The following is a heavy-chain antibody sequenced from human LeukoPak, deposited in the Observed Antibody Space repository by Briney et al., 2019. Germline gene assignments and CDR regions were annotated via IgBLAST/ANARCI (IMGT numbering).Heavy chain of an antibody. CDR3: AKDLTTVTTSDFDY. J-gene: IGHJ4*02. CDR2: IRYDGSNK. V-gene: IGHV3-30*02. D-gene: IGHD4-11*01. CDR1: GFTFSSYG. Sequence: GGSLRLSCAASGFTFSSYGMHWVRQAPGKGLEWVAFIRYDGSNKYYADSVKGRFTISRDNSKNTLYLQMNSLRAEDTAVYYCAKDLTTVTTSDFDYWGQGTLVTVPS.